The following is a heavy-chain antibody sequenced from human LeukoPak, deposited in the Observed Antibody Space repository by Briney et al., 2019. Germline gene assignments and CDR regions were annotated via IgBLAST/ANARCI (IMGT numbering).Heavy chain of an antibody. V-gene: IGHV3-48*02. CDR3: ARSTSKLYYYYGMDV. D-gene: IGHD2-2*01. CDR2: ISSSSSTI. CDR1: GFTFSSYS. J-gene: IGHJ6*02. Sequence: GGSLRLSCAASGFTFSSYSMNWVRQAPGKGLEWVSYISSSSSTIYYADSAKGRFTISRDNAKNSLYLQMNGLRDEDTAVYYCARSTSKLYYYYGMDVWGQGTTVTVSS.